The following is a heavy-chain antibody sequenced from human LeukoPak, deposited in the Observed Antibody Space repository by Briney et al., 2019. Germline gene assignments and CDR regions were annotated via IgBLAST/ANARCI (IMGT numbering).Heavy chain of an antibody. V-gene: IGHV4-4*02. D-gene: IGHD6-19*01. Sequence: KTSETLSLTCAVSGGSISSSNWWSWVRQPPGKGLEWIGEIYHSGSTNYNPSLKSRVTISVDKSKNQFSLKLSSVTAADTAVYHCAREGIAVAAADYWGQGTLVTVSS. CDR2: IYHSGST. J-gene: IGHJ4*02. CDR1: GGSISSSNW. CDR3: AREGIAVAAADY.